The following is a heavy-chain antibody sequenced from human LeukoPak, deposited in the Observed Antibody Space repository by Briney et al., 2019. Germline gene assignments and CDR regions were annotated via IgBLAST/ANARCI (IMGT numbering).Heavy chain of an antibody. D-gene: IGHD5-24*01. CDR2: IYYSGST. CDR1: GGSISSYY. J-gene: IGHJ4*02. CDR3: ARAVEMATTTAKGLDY. V-gene: IGHV4-59*12. Sequence: PSETLSLTCTVSGGSISSYYWSWIRQPPGKGLEWIGYIYYSGSTNYNPSLKSRVTISVDTSKNQFSLKLSSVTAADTAVYYCARAVEMATTTAKGLDYWGQGTLVTVSS.